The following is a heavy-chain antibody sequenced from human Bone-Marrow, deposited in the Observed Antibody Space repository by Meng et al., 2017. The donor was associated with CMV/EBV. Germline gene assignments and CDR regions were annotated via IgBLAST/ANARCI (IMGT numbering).Heavy chain of an antibody. V-gene: IGHV4-31*03. CDR2: IYYSGST. J-gene: IGHJ4*01. CDR1: GGSISSGGYY. CDR3: ARATYSSGRFDY. D-gene: IGHD6-19*01. Sequence: SETLSLTCTVSGGSISSGGYYWSWIRQHPGKGLEWIGYIYYSGSTYYNPSLKSRVTISVDTSKNQFSLKLSSVTAADTAVYYCARATYSSGRFDYWGHGTLVTVSS.